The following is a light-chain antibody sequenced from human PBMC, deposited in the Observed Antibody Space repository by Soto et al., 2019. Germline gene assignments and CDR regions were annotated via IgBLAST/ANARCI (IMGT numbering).Light chain of an antibody. CDR3: QQRSSWPIT. CDR2: GAS. J-gene: IGKJ3*01. CDR1: QSVSSSY. V-gene: IGKV3D-20*02. Sequence: EIVLTQSPGTLSLSPGERATLSCRASQSVSSSYLAWYQQKPGQAPRLLIYGASSRATGIPDRFSGSGSGTDFTLTISSLEPEDFAIYYCQQRSSWPITFGPGTKVDI.